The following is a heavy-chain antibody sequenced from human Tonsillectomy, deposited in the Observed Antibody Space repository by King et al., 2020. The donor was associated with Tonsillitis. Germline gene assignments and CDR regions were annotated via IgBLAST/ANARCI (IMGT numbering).Heavy chain of an antibody. V-gene: IGHV4-61*02. D-gene: IGHD3-10*01. J-gene: IGHJ4*02. CDR2: MYISGGT. CDR3: ARDRSGSGSYYSPFDY. Sequence: QLQESGPGLVKPSQTLSLTCTVSGVSISSGGDYWSGMRQPAGEGLECIGRMYISGGTNHKPSLKIRVTMSVDTSKNQFSLKLDSVTAADTAVYYCARDRSGSGSYYSPFDYWGQGTLVTVSS. CDR1: GVSISSGGDY.